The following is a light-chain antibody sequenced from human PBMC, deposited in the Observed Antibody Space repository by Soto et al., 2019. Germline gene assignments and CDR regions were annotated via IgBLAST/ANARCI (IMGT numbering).Light chain of an antibody. CDR2: SAS. CDR3: QQSYSAPRT. J-gene: IGKJ3*01. Sequence: DIQMTQPPSSLPASVGDRVTITCRASQNIRSYLNWYQHKPGQAPKLLIYSASTLQSGVPARFSGSGSGTDFTLTISSLQPEDFATYYCQQSYSAPRTFGPGTKLDIK. CDR1: QNIRSY. V-gene: IGKV1-39*01.